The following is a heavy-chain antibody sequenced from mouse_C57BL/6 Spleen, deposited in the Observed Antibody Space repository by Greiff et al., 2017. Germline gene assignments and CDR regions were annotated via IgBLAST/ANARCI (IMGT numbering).Heavy chain of an antibody. J-gene: IGHJ2*01. V-gene: IGHV1-39*01. CDR3: ARHGPRTDFDY. CDR1: GYSFTDYN. D-gene: IGHD5-1*01. CDR2: INPNDGTT. Sequence: VLLQQSGPELVKPGASVKISCKASGYSFTDYNLNWVKQSNGKRLEWIGVINPNDGTTSYNQKLKGKATLAVDQSSSTAYMQLNSLTSEDSAVYYCARHGPRTDFDYWGQGTTLTVSS.